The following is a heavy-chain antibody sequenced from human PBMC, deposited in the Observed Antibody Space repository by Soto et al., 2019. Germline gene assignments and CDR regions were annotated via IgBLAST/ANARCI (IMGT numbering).Heavy chain of an antibody. CDR1: GFTFSSYG. J-gene: IGHJ6*02. V-gene: IGHV3-30*18. CDR2: ISYDGSNK. CDR3: AKDLWSNDYVWGSYRYLYYYYGMDV. D-gene: IGHD3-16*02. Sequence: QVQLVESGGGVVQPGRSLRLSCAASGFTFSSYGMHWVRQAPGKGLEWVAVISYDGSNKYYADSVKGRFTISRDNSKNTLYLQMNSLRAEDTAVYYCAKDLWSNDYVWGSYRYLYYYYGMDVWGQGTTVTVSS.